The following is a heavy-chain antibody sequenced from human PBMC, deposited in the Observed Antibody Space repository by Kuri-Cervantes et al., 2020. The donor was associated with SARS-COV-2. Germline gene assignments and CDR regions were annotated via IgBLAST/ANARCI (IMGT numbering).Heavy chain of an antibody. V-gene: IGHV4-39*01. CDR3: ASASTGGKYYYYYGMDV. CDR2: ISYSGRT. D-gene: IGHD2/OR15-2a*01. Sequence: SETLSLTCPVSGVSISSSSFYWVWIRQPPGKGLEWIGTISYSGRTYYSASLKSGVAISVDTSKNQFSLKLSSVTAADTAVYYCASASTGGKYYYYYGMDVWGQGTTVTVSS. CDR1: GVSISSSSFY. J-gene: IGHJ6*02.